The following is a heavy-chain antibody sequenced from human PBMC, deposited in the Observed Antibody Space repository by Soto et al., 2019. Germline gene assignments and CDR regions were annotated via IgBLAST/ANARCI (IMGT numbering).Heavy chain of an antibody. CDR2: ISAYNGNT. CDR3: AREVVGATSDWFDP. V-gene: IGHV1-18*01. Sequence: ASVKLSCKSSGYPFTSYVISWVRQAPGQGLEWMGWISAYNGNTNYAQKLQGRVTMTTDTSTSTAYMELRSLRSDDTAVYYCAREVVGATSDWFDPWGQGTLVTVSS. CDR1: GYPFTSYV. D-gene: IGHD1-26*01. J-gene: IGHJ5*02.